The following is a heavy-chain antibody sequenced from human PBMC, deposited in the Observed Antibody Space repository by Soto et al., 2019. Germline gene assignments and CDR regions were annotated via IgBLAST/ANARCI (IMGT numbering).Heavy chain of an antibody. V-gene: IGHV1-18*04. CDR1: GYTFTSYG. CDR3: AKHEGYCSTTTCSNFDY. D-gene: IGHD2-2*01. J-gene: IGHJ4*02. Sequence: ASVKVSCKASGYTFTSYGISWVRQAPGQGLEWMGWISAYNDNTNYAQKLQGRVTMTTDTSTSTAYMELRALRSDDTAIYYCAKHEGYCSTTTCSNFDYWGQGTLVTVSS. CDR2: ISAYNDNT.